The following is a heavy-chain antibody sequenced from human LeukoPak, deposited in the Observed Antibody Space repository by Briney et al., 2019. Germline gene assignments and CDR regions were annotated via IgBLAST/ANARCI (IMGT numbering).Heavy chain of an antibody. CDR3: AKVSESNYDILTGYYTPYYFDY. D-gene: IGHD3-9*01. CDR1: GFTFSISA. V-gene: IGHV3-23*01. Sequence: GGSLRLSCAASGFTFSISAMSWVRQAPGKGLEWVSGISDSGGSTFYADSVKGRFTISRDNSKNILYLQMNSLRAADTAVYYCAKVSESNYDILTGYYTPYYFDYWGQGTLVTVSS. CDR2: ISDSGGST. J-gene: IGHJ4*02.